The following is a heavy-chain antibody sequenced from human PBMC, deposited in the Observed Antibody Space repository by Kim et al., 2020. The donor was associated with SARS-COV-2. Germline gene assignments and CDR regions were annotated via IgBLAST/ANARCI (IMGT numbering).Heavy chain of an antibody. V-gene: IGHV3-30*18. J-gene: IGHJ4*02. Sequence: GGSLRLSCAASGFTFSSYGMHWVRQAPGKGLEWVSVISCDGSNKYYADSVKGRFTISRDNSKNTLYLQMNSLRAEDTAVYYCAKDLYAGAGDNWGQGTLVTVSS. CDR1: GFTFSSYG. CDR3: AKDLYAGAGDN. CDR2: ISCDGSNK. D-gene: IGHD6-19*01.